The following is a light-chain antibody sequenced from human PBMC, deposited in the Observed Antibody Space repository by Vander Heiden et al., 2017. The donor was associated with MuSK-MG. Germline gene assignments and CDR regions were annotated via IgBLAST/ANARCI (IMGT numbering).Light chain of an antibody. V-gene: IGLV2-11*01. CDR1: SSDVGGYNS. CDR3: CSYAGNSVV. Sequence: QSALTQPRSASGSPGQSVTISCTGTSSDVGGYNSVSWYQQHPGKAPTLMVDTVSERPSGVRDRFSGSESGNTASLTISGLEAEDEADYFCCSYAGNSVVFGGGTKLTVL. J-gene: IGLJ2*01. CDR2: TVS.